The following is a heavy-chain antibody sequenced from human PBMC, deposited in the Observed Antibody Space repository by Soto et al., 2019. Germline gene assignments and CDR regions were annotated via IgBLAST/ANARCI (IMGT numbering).Heavy chain of an antibody. CDR3: AKGGQLLTEGGGY. CDR2: ISWNSGSI. CDR1: GFTFDDYA. J-gene: IGHJ4*02. D-gene: IGHD2-2*01. V-gene: IGHV3-9*01. Sequence: EVQLVESGGGLVQPGRSLRLSCAASGFTFDDYAMHWVRQAPGKGLEWVSGISWNSGSIGYADPVKGRFTISRDNAKNPLYLQVNSLRAGDTALYYCAKGGQLLTEGGGYWGQGTLVTVSS.